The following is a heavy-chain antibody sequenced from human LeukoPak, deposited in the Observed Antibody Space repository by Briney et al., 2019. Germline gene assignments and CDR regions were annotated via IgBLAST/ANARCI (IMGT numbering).Heavy chain of an antibody. CDR3: ARDHIDGFNPNNWFDP. CDR2: MYNNANT. CDR1: GDSISKDYYC. Sequence: SETLSLTCTVSGDSISKDYYCWAWIRQPPGKGLEWIGTMYNNANTYYNPPLESRVTMSVDTSKNQISLTLTSVTAADTAVYYCARDHIDGFNPNNWFDPWGQGTLVTVSS. J-gene: IGHJ5*02. D-gene: IGHD5-24*01. V-gene: IGHV4-39*07.